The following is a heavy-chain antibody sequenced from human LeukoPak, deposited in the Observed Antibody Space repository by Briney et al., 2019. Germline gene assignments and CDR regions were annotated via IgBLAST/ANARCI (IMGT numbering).Heavy chain of an antibody. D-gene: IGHD3-10*01. CDR1: GFTFSSYG. J-gene: IGHJ3*02. Sequence: GGSLRLSCAASGFTFSSYGMHWVRQAPGKGLEWVAVISYDGSNKYYADSVKGRFTISRDNSKNTLYLQMNSLRAEDTAVYYCAKEGMVRGAGAFDIWGQGTMVTVSS. CDR2: ISYDGSNK. CDR3: AKEGMVRGAGAFDI. V-gene: IGHV3-30*18.